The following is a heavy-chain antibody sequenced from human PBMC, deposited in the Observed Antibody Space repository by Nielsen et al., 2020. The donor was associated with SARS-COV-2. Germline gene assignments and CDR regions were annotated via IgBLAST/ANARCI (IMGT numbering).Heavy chain of an antibody. CDR1: GFTFSNAW. CDR3: ASIAARTEDY. J-gene: IGHJ4*02. Sequence: GGSLRLSCAASGFTFSNAWMSWVRQAPGKGLEWVGRIKSKTDGGTTDYAAPVKGRFTISRDDSKNTLYLQMNSLRDEDTAVYYCASIAARTEDYWGQGTLVTVSS. D-gene: IGHD6-6*01. V-gene: IGHV3-15*01. CDR2: IKSKTDGGTT.